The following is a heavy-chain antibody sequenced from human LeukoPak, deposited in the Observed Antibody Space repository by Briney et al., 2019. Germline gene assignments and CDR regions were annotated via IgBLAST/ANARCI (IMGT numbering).Heavy chain of an antibody. J-gene: IGHJ4*02. CDR1: GYTFTSYA. CDR2: INTGNGDT. CDR3: ARVLGYGDYFDY. Sequence: ASVKVSCKASGYTFTSYAMNWVRQAPGQRLEWMGWINTGNGDTKYSQKFQGRVTITRDTSASTAYMELSSLRSEDTAVYYCARVLGYGDYFDYWGQGTLVTVSS. D-gene: IGHD4-17*01. V-gene: IGHV1-3*04.